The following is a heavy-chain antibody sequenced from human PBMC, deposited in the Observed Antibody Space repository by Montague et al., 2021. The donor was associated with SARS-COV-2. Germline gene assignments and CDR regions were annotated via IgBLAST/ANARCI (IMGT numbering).Heavy chain of an antibody. CDR3: ARHYYGSGSYYLGEFDY. CDR1: GGSISSSSYY. D-gene: IGHD3-10*01. Sequence: SQTLSLTCTVSGGSISSSSYYWGWIRQPPGKGLEWIGRISYSGSTYYNPSLKSRVTISVDTSKNQLSLKLSSVTAADTAVYYCARHYYGSGSYYLGEFDYWGQGTLVTVSS. V-gene: IGHV4-39*01. J-gene: IGHJ4*02. CDR2: ISYSGST.